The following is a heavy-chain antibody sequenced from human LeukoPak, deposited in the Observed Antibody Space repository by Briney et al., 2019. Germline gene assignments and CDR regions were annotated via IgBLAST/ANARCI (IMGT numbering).Heavy chain of an antibody. Sequence: GGSLRLSCTASGFTFGDYAMSWFRQAPGKGLEWVGFIRSKAYGGTAEYAASVKGRFTISRDASKSVAYLQMNSLKTEDTAVYYCTREYPYYDFWSGYEIRDYWGQGTLVTVSS. D-gene: IGHD3-3*01. V-gene: IGHV3-49*03. J-gene: IGHJ4*02. CDR3: TREYPYYDFWSGYEIRDY. CDR2: IRSKAYGGTA. CDR1: GFTFGDYA.